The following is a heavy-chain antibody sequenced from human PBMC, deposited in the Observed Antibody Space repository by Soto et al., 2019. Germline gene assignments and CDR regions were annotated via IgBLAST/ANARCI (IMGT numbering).Heavy chain of an antibody. CDR3: ARERWFGELLRAQAFDI. D-gene: IGHD3-10*01. V-gene: IGHV3-30-3*01. J-gene: IGHJ3*02. Sequence: GGSLRLSCAASGFTFSSYAMHWVRQAPGKGLEWVAVISYDGSNKYYADSVKGRFTISRDNSKNTLYLQMNSLRAEDTAVYYCARERWFGELLRAQAFDIWGQGTMVTVSS. CDR2: ISYDGSNK. CDR1: GFTFSSYA.